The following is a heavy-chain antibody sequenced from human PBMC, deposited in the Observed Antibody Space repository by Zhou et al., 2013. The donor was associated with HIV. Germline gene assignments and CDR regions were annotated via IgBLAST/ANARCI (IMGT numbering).Heavy chain of an antibody. CDR1: GYTFTSYG. J-gene: IGHJ6*02. CDR2: ISAYNGNT. Sequence: VQLVQSGPEMKKPGASVKVSCKASGYTFTSYGISWVRQAPGQGLECMGWISAYNGNTNYARKLQGRVTMSRNISTTTAHMELSSLTSEDTAVYYCGRRGSWGDRTTIIRGGVDVWGQGTTVSVSS. CDR3: GRRGSWGDRTTIIRGGVDV. D-gene: IGHD3-10*01. V-gene: IGHV1-18*01.